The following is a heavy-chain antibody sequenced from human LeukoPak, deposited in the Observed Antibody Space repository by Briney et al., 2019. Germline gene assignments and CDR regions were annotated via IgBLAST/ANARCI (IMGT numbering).Heavy chain of an antibody. V-gene: IGHV3-23*01. CDR3: AKKGYYDGSGYYMYYFDH. CDR1: GFTFSGSA. J-gene: IGHJ4*02. CDR2: ISGSGGST. Sequence: GGSLRLSCAASGFTFSGSAMSWVRQAPGKGLEWVSSISGSGGSTYYADSVKGRFTISRDNSKNTQYLQMNSLRAEDTAVYYCAKKGYYDGSGYYMYYFDHWGQGTLVTVSS. D-gene: IGHD3-22*01.